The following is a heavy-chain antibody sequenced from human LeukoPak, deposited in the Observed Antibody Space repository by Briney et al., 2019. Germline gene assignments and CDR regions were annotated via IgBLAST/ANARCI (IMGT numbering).Heavy chain of an antibody. J-gene: IGHJ4*02. CDR2: ISGSGSTI. V-gene: IGHV3-48*03. Sequence: GGSLRLSCAASGFTFSSYWMNWVRQAPGKGLEWVSYISGSGSTIYYADSVKGRFTISRDNAKNSLYLQMNSPRAEDTAVYYCARDRRYYYDSSGYYQAIDYWGQGTLVTVSS. CDR3: ARDRRYYYDSSGYYQAIDY. CDR1: GFTFSSYW. D-gene: IGHD3-22*01.